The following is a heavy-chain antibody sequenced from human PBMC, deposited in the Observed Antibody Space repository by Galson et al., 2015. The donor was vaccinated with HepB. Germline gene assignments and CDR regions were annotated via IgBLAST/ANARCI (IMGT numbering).Heavy chain of an antibody. CDR3: ARDSSLDGGNPYDAFDI. D-gene: IGHD4-23*01. Sequence: QPAGKGLEWIGRIYTSGSTNYNPSLKSRVTMSVDTSKNQFSLKLSSVTAADTAVYYCARDSSLDGGNPYDAFDIWGQGTMVTVSS. V-gene: IGHV4-4*07. CDR2: IYTSGST. J-gene: IGHJ3*02.